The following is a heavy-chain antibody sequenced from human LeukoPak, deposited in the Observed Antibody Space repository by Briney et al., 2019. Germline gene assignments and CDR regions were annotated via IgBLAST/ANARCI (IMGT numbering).Heavy chain of an antibody. Sequence: GESLRLSCAASGFTFSSYWMSWVRQAPGKGLEWVANIKQDGSEKYYVDSVKGRLTISRDNAKNSLYLQMNSLRAEDTAVYYCAREKYQLAVFDYWGQGTLVTVSS. V-gene: IGHV3-7*01. CDR2: IKQDGSEK. J-gene: IGHJ4*02. CDR1: GFTFSSYW. CDR3: AREKYQLAVFDY. D-gene: IGHD2-2*01.